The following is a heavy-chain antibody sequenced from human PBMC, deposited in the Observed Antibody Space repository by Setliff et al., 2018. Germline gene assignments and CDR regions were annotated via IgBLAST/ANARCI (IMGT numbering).Heavy chain of an antibody. CDR1: GYSISSGYY. CDR2: IYHSGST. V-gene: IGHV4-38-2*02. J-gene: IGHJ4*02. CDR3: ARDKRQYNFWSGYYGSWGNYFDY. D-gene: IGHD3-3*01. Sequence: SETLSLTCAVSGYSISSGYYWGWIRQPPGKGPEWIGSIYHSGSTYYNPSLKSRVTISLDTSKNQFSLKLSSVTAADTAVYYCARDKRQYNFWSGYYGSWGNYFDYWGQGTLVTVSS.